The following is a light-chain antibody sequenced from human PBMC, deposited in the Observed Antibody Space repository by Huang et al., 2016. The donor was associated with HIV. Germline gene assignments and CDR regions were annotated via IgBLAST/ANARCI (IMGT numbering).Light chain of an antibody. J-gene: IGKJ3*01. CDR3: QQYNNWPPVT. Sequence: EIVMTQSPATLSVSPGERATLSCRASQSITNNLAWYQQKPGQAPRLRIYGASTRATGIPDRFSGSGSGTEFTLTINSLQSEDFAVYYCQQYNNWPPVTFGPGTKVDIK. CDR1: QSITNN. CDR2: GAS. V-gene: IGKV3-15*01.